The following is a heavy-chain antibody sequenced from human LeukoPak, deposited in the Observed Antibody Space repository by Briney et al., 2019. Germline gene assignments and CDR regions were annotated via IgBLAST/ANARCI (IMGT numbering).Heavy chain of an antibody. CDR3: ARVALVNQVDY. V-gene: IGHV4-39*07. J-gene: IGHJ4*02. CDR2: INYSGST. CDR1: GGSISSGTYY. Sequence: PSETLSLTGTGSGGSISSGTYYWGWIRQPPGKGLEWIGSINYSGSTYYNPSLNSRVTISVDTSKKQFSLKLSSVTAADSAVYYCARVALVNQVDYWGQGTLVIVSS. D-gene: IGHD2-21*01.